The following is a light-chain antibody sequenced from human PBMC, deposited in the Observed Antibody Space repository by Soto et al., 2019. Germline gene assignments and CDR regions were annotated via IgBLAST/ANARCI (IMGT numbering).Light chain of an antibody. V-gene: IGLV1-51*02. J-gene: IGLJ3*02. Sequence: QSVVTQPPSVSAAPGQKVTISCFGSSSNVEKNFVSWFLQFPGTAPKLLIYENYKRPSGIPDRFSGSKSGTSATLGITGLQTGDEADYYCGTWDSSLSAWVFGGGTKVTVL. CDR2: ENY. CDR3: GTWDSSLSAWV. CDR1: SSNVEKNF.